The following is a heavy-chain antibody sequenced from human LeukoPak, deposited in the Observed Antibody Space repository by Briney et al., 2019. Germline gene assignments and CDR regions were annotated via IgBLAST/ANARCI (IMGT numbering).Heavy chain of an antibody. CDR2: IYYSGST. CDR3: ARDLDYYYYYMDV. CDR1: GGSISSSSYY. Sequence: SETLSLTCTVSGGSISSSSYYWGWIRQPPGKGLEWIGSIYYSGSTYYNPSLKSRVTISVDTSKNQFSLKLSSVTAADTAVYYCARDLDYYYYYMDVWGKGTTVTVSS. J-gene: IGHJ6*03. V-gene: IGHV4-39*07.